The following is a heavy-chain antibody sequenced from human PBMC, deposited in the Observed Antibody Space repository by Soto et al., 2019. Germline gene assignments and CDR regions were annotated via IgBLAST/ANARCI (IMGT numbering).Heavy chain of an antibody. D-gene: IGHD1-26*01. J-gene: IGHJ4*02. CDR2: ISDAGINK. CDR3: AREEQGVVIDH. V-gene: IGHV3-30*04. CDR1: GFTFNRYS. Sequence: QVQLEESGGGVVQPGRSLRLSCEAYGFTFNRYSMHWVRQAPGKGLEWLAVISDAGINKYYSDLVKGRFTISRDNSKKTLYLQMDSLRPEDTAVYYCAREEQGVVIDHWGQGTLVTVS.